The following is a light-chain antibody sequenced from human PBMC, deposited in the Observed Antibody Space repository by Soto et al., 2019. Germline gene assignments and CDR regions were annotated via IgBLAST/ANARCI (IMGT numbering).Light chain of an antibody. CDR1: QSVYSNY. CDR3: PQYVNYLRT. J-gene: IGKJ3*01. CDR2: GAS. Sequence: EIVLTQSPGTLSLSPGERATLSCRASQSVYSNYLAWYQQKPGQSTRLLMYGASTRVTGIPDRFSGSASGTDFTLTISRLEPEDFAVYYCPQYVNYLRTFGAGTKVDIK. V-gene: IGKV3-20*01.